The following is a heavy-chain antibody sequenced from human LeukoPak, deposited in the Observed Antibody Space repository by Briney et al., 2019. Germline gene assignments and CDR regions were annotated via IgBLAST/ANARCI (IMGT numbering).Heavy chain of an antibody. D-gene: IGHD3-22*01. J-gene: IGHJ5*02. V-gene: IGHV1-2*02. CDR3: ARSTYYYDSSGYYYPEIMTWFDP. CDR1: GCTFTGYY. CDR2: INPNSGGT. Sequence: ASVKVSCKASGCTFTGYYMHWVRQAPGQGLEWMGWINPNSGGTNYAQKFQGRVTMTRDTSISTAYMELSRLRSDDTAVYYCARSTYYYDSSGYYYPEIMTWFDPWGQGTLVTVSS.